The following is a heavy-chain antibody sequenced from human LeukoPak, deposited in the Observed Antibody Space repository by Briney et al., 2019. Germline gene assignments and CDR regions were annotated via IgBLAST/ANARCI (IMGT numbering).Heavy chain of an antibody. CDR1: GDSITSHY. CDR3: VRHQCPRRRPYYDFWSGYYPNWFDP. V-gene: IGHV4-4*07. CDR2: IHTSGST. Sequence: SETLSLTCTVSGDSITSHYWSWIRQPAGKGLEWIGRIHTSGSTNYNPSLKSRVTISVDTSKNQFSLKLSSVTAADTAVYYCVRHQCPRRRPYYDFWSGYYPNWFDPWGQGTLVTVSS. D-gene: IGHD3-3*01. J-gene: IGHJ5*02.